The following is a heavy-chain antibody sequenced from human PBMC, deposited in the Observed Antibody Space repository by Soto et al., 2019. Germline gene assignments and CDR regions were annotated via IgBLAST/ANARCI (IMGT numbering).Heavy chain of an antibody. D-gene: IGHD3-10*01. CDR2: LIPIFGTP. V-gene: IGHV1-69*01. Sequence: QVQLVQSGAEVKKPGSSVKVSCRASGGTFANDAINWVRQAPGQGLEWMGGLIPIFGTPNYAQKFQGRVTITADESTNTAYLELSSLRSEDTAVYFCARSFMDRGFISYCFDSWGQGTLITVSS. J-gene: IGHJ4*02. CDR1: GGTFANDA. CDR3: ARSFMDRGFISYCFDS.